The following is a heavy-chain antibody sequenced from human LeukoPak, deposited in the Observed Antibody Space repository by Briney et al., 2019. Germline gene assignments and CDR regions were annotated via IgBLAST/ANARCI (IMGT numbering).Heavy chain of an antibody. CDR3: ARANRIAVAGAFDI. J-gene: IGHJ3*02. Sequence: GGSLRLSCAASVFSFSSNRMNWVRQAPWKGREWVSYISSSSSTIYYADSVKGRFTISRDNAKNSLYLQMNSLRDEDTAVYYCARANRIAVAGAFDIWGQGTMVTVSS. V-gene: IGHV3-48*02. CDR2: ISSSSSTI. D-gene: IGHD6-19*01. CDR1: VFSFSSNR.